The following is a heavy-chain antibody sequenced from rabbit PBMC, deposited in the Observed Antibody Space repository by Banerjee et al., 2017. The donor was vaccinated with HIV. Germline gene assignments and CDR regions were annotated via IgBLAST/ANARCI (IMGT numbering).Heavy chain of an antibody. CDR2: IYTGSSGST. CDR1: GLDFSSSYW. V-gene: IGHV1S45*01. Sequence: QEQLVESGGGLVQPEGSLTVTCKASGLDFSSSYWICWVRQAPGKGLEWIACIYTGSSGSTYYARWAKGRFTISKPSSTTVTLQMTSLTAADTATYFCARRYAGYVSAISDFNLWGPGTLVTVS. CDR3: ARRYAGYVSAISDFNL. J-gene: IGHJ4*01. D-gene: IGHD7-1*01.